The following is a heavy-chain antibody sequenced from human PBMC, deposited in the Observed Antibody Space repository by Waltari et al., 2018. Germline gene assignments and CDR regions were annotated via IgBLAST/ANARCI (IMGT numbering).Heavy chain of an antibody. V-gene: IGHV4-59*01. J-gene: IGHJ5*02. D-gene: IGHD2-21*02. CDR2: IFYTGST. CDR3: AGGGGGDWEWFDP. CDR1: GGSIGGFY. Sequence: QVQLQESGPSLLKPSETLSLICTVSGGSIGGFYWSWVRQPPGKGLDWIGYIFYTGSTNFTPPLKSRVTMSVDTSKTQCSLKLSSVTAADTAFYYCAGGGGGDWEWFDPWGQGTLVTVSS.